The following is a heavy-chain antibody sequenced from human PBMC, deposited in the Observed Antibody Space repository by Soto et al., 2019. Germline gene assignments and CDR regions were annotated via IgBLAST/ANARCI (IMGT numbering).Heavy chain of an antibody. D-gene: IGHD2-2*01. Sequence: GGSLRLCCTVSGFTFSNAWMTWVRQAPGKGLEWVGRIKSKTDDGTTDYAAPVKGRFTISRDDSRNTLYLQMNSLKTEDTAVYYCTTDSSSRAYYYYYGMDVWGQGTTVTVS. J-gene: IGHJ6*02. CDR1: GFTFSNAW. V-gene: IGHV3-15*01. CDR2: IKSKTDDGTT. CDR3: TTDSSSRAYYYYYGMDV.